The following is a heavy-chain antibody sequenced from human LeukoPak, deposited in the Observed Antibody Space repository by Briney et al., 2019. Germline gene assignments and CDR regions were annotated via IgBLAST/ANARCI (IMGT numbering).Heavy chain of an antibody. V-gene: IGHV3-21*04. D-gene: IGHD6-13*01. CDR1: GFTFSSYS. Sequence: GGSLRLSCAASGFTFSSYSMNWVRQAPGKGLEWVSSISSSSSYIYYADSVKGRFTISRDNAKNSLYLQMNSLRAEDTAVYYCARDAREYSSSWYLDYWGQGTLVTVSS. CDR2: ISSSSSYI. J-gene: IGHJ4*02. CDR3: ARDAREYSSSWYLDY.